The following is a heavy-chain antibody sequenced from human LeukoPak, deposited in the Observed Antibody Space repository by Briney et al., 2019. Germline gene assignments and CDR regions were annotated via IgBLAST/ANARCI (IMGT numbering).Heavy chain of an antibody. CDR1: GFTFTNAW. J-gene: IGHJ4*02. D-gene: IGHD1-14*01. CDR3: TSSITSGIDY. Sequence: PGGSLRLSCTASGFTFTNAWITWVRQAPGKGLEWVGRIKSKTHGGTIDYATPVKGRFTISRDDSKNTLYLQMNSLTSEDTAVYYCTSSITSGIDYWGQGTLVTVSS. CDR2: IKSKTHGGTI. V-gene: IGHV3-15*01.